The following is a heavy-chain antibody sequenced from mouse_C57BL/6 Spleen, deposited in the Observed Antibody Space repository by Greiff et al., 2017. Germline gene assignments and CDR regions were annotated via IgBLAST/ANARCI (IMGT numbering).Heavy chain of an antibody. V-gene: IGHV1-82*01. D-gene: IGHD1-1*01. CDR3: ARNYYGSSYRYFDV. J-gene: IGHJ1*03. CDR1: GYAFSSSW. CDR2: IYPGDGDT. Sequence: QVQLQQSGPELVKPGASVKISCKASGYAFSSSWMNWVQQRPGKGLEWIGRIYPGDGDTNYNGKFKGKATLTADKSSSTAYMQLSSLTSEDSAVYFCARNYYGSSYRYFDVWGTGTTVTVSS.